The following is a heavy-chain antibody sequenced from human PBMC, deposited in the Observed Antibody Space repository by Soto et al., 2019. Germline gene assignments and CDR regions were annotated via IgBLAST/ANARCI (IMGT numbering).Heavy chain of an antibody. Sequence: GGSLRLSCAASGFTFGSYAMHWVRQAPGKGLEWVAVISYDGSNKYYADSVKGRFTISRDNSKNTLYLQMNSLRAEDTAVYYCAREEYYYGSGGGYYYYYGMDVWGQGTTVTVSS. CDR3: AREEYYYGSGGGYYYYYGMDV. CDR2: ISYDGSNK. D-gene: IGHD3-10*01. J-gene: IGHJ6*02. V-gene: IGHV3-30-3*01. CDR1: GFTFGSYA.